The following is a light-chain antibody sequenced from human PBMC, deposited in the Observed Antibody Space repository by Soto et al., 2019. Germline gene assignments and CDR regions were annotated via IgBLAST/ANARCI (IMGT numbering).Light chain of an antibody. CDR2: LNNDGSH. Sequence: QAVVTQSPSASASLGASVKLTCTLSSGHSNYAIAWHQQQPEKGPRYLMKLNNDGSHSKGDGIPDRFSGSSSGAERYLTISSLQSEDESDYYCQTWDTGISVVFGGGTKPTVL. CDR3: QTWDTGISVV. J-gene: IGLJ2*01. CDR1: SGHSNYA. V-gene: IGLV4-69*01.